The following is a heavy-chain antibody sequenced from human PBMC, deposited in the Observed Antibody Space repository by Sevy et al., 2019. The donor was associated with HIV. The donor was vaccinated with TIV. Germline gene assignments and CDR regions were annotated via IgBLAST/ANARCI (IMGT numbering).Heavy chain of an antibody. CDR2: IYYSGST. Sequence: SETLSLTCTVSGGSVSSGSYYWSWIRQPPGKGLEWIGYIYYSGSTNYNPSLKSRVTISVDTSKNQFSLKLSSVTAADTAVCYCARGGSRYCSSTSCYGWFDPWGQGTLVTVSS. CDR3: ARGGSRYCSSTSCYGWFDP. V-gene: IGHV4-61*01. J-gene: IGHJ5*02. CDR1: GGSVSSGSYY. D-gene: IGHD2-2*01.